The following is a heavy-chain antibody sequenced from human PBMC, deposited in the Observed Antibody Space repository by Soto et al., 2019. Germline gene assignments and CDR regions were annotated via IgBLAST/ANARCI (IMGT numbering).Heavy chain of an antibody. CDR2: ISGSGGST. J-gene: IGHJ4*02. V-gene: IGHV3-23*01. CDR3: ARQGSGSYYDY. Sequence: GGSLRLSCAASGFTFSSYAMRWVRQAPVKGLEWVSAISGSGGSTYYADSVKGRFTISRDNSKNTLYLQMNSLRAEDTAVYYCARQGSGSYYDYWGQGTLVTVSS. CDR1: GFTFSSYA. D-gene: IGHD1-26*01.